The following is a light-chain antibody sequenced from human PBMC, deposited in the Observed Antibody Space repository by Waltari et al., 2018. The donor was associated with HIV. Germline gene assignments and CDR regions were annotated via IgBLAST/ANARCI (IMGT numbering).Light chain of an antibody. Sequence: ETVLTQSPGTLSLSPGERATLSCRASQSISTSYLAWYQQKRGQAPRLLISGISSRATGIPDRFSGSGSGTDFTLTISRLEPEDSAVYFCQQYGNSWTFGQGTRLEMK. CDR3: QQYGNSWT. V-gene: IGKV3-20*01. CDR2: GIS. J-gene: IGKJ5*01. CDR1: QSISTSY.